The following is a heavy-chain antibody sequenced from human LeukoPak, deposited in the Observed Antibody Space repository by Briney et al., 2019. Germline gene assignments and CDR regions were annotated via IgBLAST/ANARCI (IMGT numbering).Heavy chain of an antibody. CDR1: GYTLTELS. Sequence: ASVKVSCKVSGYTLTELSMHLVRQAPGKGLEWMGGFDLEDGETIYAQKFQGRVTMTEDTSTDTAYMELSSLRSEDTAMYYCATERLFSWWELLSWGQGTLVTVSS. V-gene: IGHV1-24*01. J-gene: IGHJ4*02. D-gene: IGHD1-26*01. CDR3: ATERLFSWWELLS. CDR2: FDLEDGET.